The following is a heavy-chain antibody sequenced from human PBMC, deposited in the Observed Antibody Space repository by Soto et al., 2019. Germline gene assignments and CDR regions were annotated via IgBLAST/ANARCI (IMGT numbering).Heavy chain of an antibody. CDR1: GGTFSSYA. D-gene: IGHD6-6*01. Sequence: QVQLVQSGAEVMKPGSSVKVSCKASGGTFSSYAISWVRQAPGQGLEWMGGIIPIFDTINYAQKFQGRVXIXADXPTSTAYMELSSLRSEDTAVYYCAKSISNSSPFDYWGQGTLVTVSS. V-gene: IGHV1-69*12. CDR3: AKSISNSSPFDY. J-gene: IGHJ4*02. CDR2: IIPIFDTI.